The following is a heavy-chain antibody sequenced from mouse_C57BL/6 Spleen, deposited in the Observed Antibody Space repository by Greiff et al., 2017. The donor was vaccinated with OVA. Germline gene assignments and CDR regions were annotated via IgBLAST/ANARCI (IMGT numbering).Heavy chain of an antibody. J-gene: IGHJ2*01. CDR2: IYPGSGNT. CDR3: AREGVYYFDY. Sequence: VQLQQSGAELVRPGASVKLSCKASGYTFTDYYINWVKQRPGQGLEWIARIYPGSGNTYYNEKFKGKATLTAEKSSSTAYMQLSSLTSEDSAVYFCAREGVYYFDYWGQGTTLTVSS. CDR1: GYTFTDYY. V-gene: IGHV1-76*01.